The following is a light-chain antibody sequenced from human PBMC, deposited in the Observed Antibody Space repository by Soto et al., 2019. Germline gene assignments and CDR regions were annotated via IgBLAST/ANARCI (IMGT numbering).Light chain of an antibody. J-gene: IGLJ3*02. V-gene: IGLV1-44*01. CDR3: AAWDDSLNAWV. CDR1: NSNIGSNT. Sequence: QSVLTQPPSASGTPGQRVTISCSGSNSNIGSNTVNWYQQFPETAPKLLIYSNNQGPSGVPDRFSGSKSGTSASLAISGLQSEDEADYYCAAWDDSLNAWVFGGGTQLTVL. CDR2: SNN.